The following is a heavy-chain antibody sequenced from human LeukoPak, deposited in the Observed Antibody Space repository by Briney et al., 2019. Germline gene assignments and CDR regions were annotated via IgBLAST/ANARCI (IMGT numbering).Heavy chain of an antibody. CDR1: GFTFSSYE. J-gene: IGHJ2*01. D-gene: IGHD6-13*01. Sequence: GGSLRLSCAASGFTFSSYEMNWVRQAPGKGLEWVSYISSSGSTIYYADSVKGRFTTSRDNAKNSLYLQMNSLRAEDTAVYYCARRYSSSWYSWYFDLWGRGTLVTVSS. V-gene: IGHV3-48*03. CDR2: ISSSGSTI. CDR3: ARRYSSSWYSWYFDL.